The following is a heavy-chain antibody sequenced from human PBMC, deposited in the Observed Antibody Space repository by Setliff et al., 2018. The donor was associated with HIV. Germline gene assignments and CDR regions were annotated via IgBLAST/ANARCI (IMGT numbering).Heavy chain of an antibody. V-gene: IGHV3-23*01. CDR2: VSPGGDTT. CDR1: GFAFSTFD. D-gene: IGHD3-22*01. CDR3: AKPTSGYYPRPFDL. Sequence: GGSLRLSCAASGFAFSTFDMNWVRQSPEKGLEWVSAVSPGGDTTYYPDSVKGRLTVSRDDSRNMLFLQMNNLGVEDTAIYYCAKPTSGYYPRPFDLWGQGTMVTVSS. J-gene: IGHJ4*02.